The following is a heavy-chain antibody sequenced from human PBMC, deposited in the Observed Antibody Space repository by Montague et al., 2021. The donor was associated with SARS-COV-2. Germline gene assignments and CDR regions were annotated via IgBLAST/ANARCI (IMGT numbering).Heavy chain of an antibody. CDR3: AKDSYYDFWSGYSPGENWFDP. J-gene: IGHJ5*02. V-gene: IGHV3-9*01. Sequence: SLRLSCAASGFTFGDYAMHWVRQAPGKGLECVSGISWNSGSIGYADSVKGRFTISRDNAKNSLYLQMNSLRAEDTALYYCAKDSYYDFWSGYSPGENWFDPWGQGTLVTVSS. CDR1: GFTFGDYA. D-gene: IGHD3-3*01. CDR2: ISWNSGSI.